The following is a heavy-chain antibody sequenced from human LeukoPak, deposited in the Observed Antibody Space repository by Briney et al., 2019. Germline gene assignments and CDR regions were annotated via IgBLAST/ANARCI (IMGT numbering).Heavy chain of an antibody. CDR1: GGTFSSYA. D-gene: IGHD2-2*02. CDR3: AQAYCSSTSCYKNKVAYDY. CDR2: IIPIFGIA. J-gene: IGHJ4*02. Sequence: SVKVSCKASGGTFSSYAISWVRQAPGQGLEWMGRIIPIFGIANYTQKFQGRVTITADKSTSTAYMELSSLRSEDTAVYYCAQAYCSSTSCYKNKVAYDYWGQGTLVTVSS. V-gene: IGHV1-69*04.